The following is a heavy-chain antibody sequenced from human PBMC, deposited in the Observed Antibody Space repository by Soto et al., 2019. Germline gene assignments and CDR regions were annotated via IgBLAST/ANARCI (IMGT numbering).Heavy chain of an antibody. V-gene: IGHV3-15*07. D-gene: IGHD6-13*01. CDR2: IKSKTDGGTT. J-gene: IGHJ5*02. CDR1: GFTFSNAW. CDR3: TTDRAAGTGWFDP. Sequence: EVQLVESGGGLVKPGGSLRLSCAASGFTFSNAWMNWVRQAPGKGREWVGRIKSKTDGGTTDYAAPVKGRFTISRDDSKNTLYLQMNSLKTEDTAVYYCTTDRAAGTGWFDPWGQGTLVTVSS.